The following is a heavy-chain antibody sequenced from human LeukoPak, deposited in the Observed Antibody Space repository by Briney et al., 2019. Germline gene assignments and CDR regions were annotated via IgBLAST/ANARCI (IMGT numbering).Heavy chain of an antibody. CDR3: ARDPGVRWLVGFDY. D-gene: IGHD6-19*01. Sequence: GGSLRLSCAAPGFTFSTYGMHWVRQAPGKGLEWVADIWYDGSNKYYEDSVKGRFTISRDNSKNTLYLQMNSLRAEDTAVYYCARDPGVRWLVGFDYWGQGTLVTVSS. CDR1: GFTFSTYG. V-gene: IGHV3-33*01. J-gene: IGHJ4*02. CDR2: IWYDGSNK.